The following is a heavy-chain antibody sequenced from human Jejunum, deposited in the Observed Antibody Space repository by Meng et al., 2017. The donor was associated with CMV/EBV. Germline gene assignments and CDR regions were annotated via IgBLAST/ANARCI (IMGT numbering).Heavy chain of an antibody. CDR3: ARMTTTNYFDY. CDR2: IYTSGST. V-gene: IGHV4-61*02. D-gene: IGHD4-17*01. J-gene: IGHJ4*02. CDR1: GDSISSSRYY. Sequence: QVQVQEAGPGLVQPPQPLALPILVSGDSISSSRYYWSLIRQPAGKGLGWIERIYTSGSTYYDASLKTRLTISLDTTKNQFSLKLSSVPAADTAVYYCARMTTTNYFDYWGQGTLVTVSS.